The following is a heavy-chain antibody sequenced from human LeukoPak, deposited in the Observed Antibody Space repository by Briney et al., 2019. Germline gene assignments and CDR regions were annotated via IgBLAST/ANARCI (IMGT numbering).Heavy chain of an antibody. CDR3: ARDYAYSGSYYSFDY. V-gene: IGHV1-46*01. CDR2: INPSGGST. CDR1: GYTFTSYY. J-gene: IGHJ4*02. D-gene: IGHD1-26*01. Sequence: ASVKVSCKASGYTFTSYYMHWVRQAPGQGLEWMGIINPSGGSTSYAQKFQGRVTMTRDMSTSTDYMELSSLRSDDTAVYYCARDYAYSGSYYSFDYRGQGTLVTVSS.